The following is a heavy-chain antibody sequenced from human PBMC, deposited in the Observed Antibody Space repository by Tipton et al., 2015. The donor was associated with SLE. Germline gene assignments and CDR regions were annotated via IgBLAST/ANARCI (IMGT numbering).Heavy chain of an antibody. Sequence: TLSLTCTVSGGSISSSSYYLGWIRQPPGKGLEWIGSIYYSGSTYYNPSLKSRVTISVDTSKNQFSLKLSSVTAADTAVYYCARDEGGGSHAFDIWGKGTTVTVSS. V-gene: IGHV4-39*07. CDR2: IYYSGST. CDR3: ARDEGGGSHAFDI. CDR1: GGSISSSSYY. D-gene: IGHD1-26*01. J-gene: IGHJ3*02.